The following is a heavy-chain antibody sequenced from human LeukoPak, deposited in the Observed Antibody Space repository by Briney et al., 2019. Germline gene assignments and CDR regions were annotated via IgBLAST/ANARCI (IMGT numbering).Heavy chain of an antibody. D-gene: IGHD2-2*01. V-gene: IGHV3-30*02. CDR1: GFTFSSYG. Sequence: GGSLRLSCAASGFTFSSYGMRWVRQAPGKGLEWVAFIRYDGSNKYYADSVKGRFTISRDNSKNTLYLQMNSLRAEDTAVYYCAKDRGDIVVVPAAIGDAFDIWGQGTMVTVSS. CDR2: IRYDGSNK. J-gene: IGHJ3*02. CDR3: AKDRGDIVVVPAAIGDAFDI.